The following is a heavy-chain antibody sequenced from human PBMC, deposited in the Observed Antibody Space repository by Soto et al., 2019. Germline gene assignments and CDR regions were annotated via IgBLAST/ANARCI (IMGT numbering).Heavy chain of an antibody. D-gene: IGHD2-21*02. CDR1: GGSISSYY. CDR3: ARDQSHSWTATYGMDV. V-gene: IGHV4-59*01. J-gene: IGHJ6*02. CDR2: IYYSGST. Sequence: QVQLQESGPGLVKPSETLSLTCTVSGGSISSYYWSWIRQPPGKGLEWIGYIYYSGSTNYNPSLKSRVTISGDTSKNQFSLKLSSVTAADTAVYYCARDQSHSWTATYGMDVWGQGTTVTVSS.